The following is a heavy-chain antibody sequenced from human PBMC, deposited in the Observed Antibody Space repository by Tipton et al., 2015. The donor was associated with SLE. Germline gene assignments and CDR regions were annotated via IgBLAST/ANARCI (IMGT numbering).Heavy chain of an antibody. CDR2: ISGSGGST. J-gene: IGHJ4*02. CDR1: GFTFSSYA. D-gene: IGHD5-18*01. Sequence: GSLRLSCAASGFTFSSYAMSWVRQAPGKGLERVSAISGSGGSTYYADSVKGRFTISRDNAKNSLYLQMNSLRAEDTAVYYCARYRGRGVVDYWGQGTLVTVSS. CDR3: ARYRGRGVVDY. V-gene: IGHV3-23*01.